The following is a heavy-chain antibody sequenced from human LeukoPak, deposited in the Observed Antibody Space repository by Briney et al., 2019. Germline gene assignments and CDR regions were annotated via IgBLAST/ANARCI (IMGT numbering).Heavy chain of an antibody. CDR2: ISGSGGST. V-gene: IGHV3-23*01. Sequence: PGGSLRLSCAASGFTFSSYAMSWVRQAPGKGLEWVSAISGSGGSTYYADSVKGRFTISRDNSKNTLYLQMNSLRAEDTAVYYCAKDIPLLWFGELSYFDYWGQGTLVTVSS. D-gene: IGHD3-10*01. CDR3: AKDIPLLWFGELSYFDY. J-gene: IGHJ4*02. CDR1: GFTFSSYA.